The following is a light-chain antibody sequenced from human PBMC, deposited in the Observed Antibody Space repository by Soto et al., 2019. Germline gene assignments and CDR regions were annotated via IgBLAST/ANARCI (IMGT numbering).Light chain of an antibody. CDR3: ATWDGSLNGWV. CDR1: SSNIGRDT. V-gene: IGLV1-44*01. J-gene: IGLJ3*02. CDR2: STN. Sequence: QPVLTQPPSASGTPGQRVTISCSGTSSNIGRDTVNWYQQVPGTAPKLLIYSTNQRPSGVPDRFSGSKSGTSASLAISGLQSEDEADYYCATWDGSLNGWVFGGGTKLTVL.